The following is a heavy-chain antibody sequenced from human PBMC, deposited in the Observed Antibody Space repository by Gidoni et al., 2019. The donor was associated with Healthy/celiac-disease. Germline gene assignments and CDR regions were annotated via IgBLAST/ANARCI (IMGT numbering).Heavy chain of an antibody. CDR2: IKSKTDGGTT. J-gene: IGHJ6*03. CDR3: TTVGGTTDYYYYYYMDV. D-gene: IGHD4-17*01. CDR1: GFTFSNAW. V-gene: IGHV3-15*01. Sequence: EVQLVESGGGLVKPGGSRRLSCAASGFTFSNAWMSWVRQDPGKGLEGGGRIKSKTDGGTTDYAAPVKGRFTISRDDSKNTLYLQMNSLKTEDTAVYYCTTVGGTTDYYYYYYMDVWGKGTTVTVSS.